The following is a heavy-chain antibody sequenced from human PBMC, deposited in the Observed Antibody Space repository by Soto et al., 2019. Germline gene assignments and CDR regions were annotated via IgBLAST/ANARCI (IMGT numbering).Heavy chain of an antibody. V-gene: IGHV3-30*18. J-gene: IGHJ6*02. CDR2: ISYDGSNK. CDR1: GFTFSSYG. Sequence: GSLRLSCAASGFTFSSYGMHWVRQAPGKGLEWVAVISYDGSNKYYADSVKGRFTISRDNSKNTLYLQMNSLRAEDTAVYYCAKDGIYYYYGMDVWGQGTTVTVSS. CDR3: AKDGIYYYYGMDV.